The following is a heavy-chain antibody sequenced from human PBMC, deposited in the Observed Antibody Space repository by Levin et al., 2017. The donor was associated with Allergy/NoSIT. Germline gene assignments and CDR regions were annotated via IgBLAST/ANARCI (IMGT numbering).Heavy chain of an antibody. V-gene: IGHV3-11*01. CDR2: ISSSGSTI. J-gene: IGHJ3*02. D-gene: IGHD4-17*01. CDR1: GFTFSDYY. Sequence: KAGGSLRLSCAASGFTFSDYYMSWIRQAPGKGLEWVSYISSSGSTIYYADSVKGRFTISRDNAKNSLYLQMNSLRAEDTAVYYCARDRETTVTTDAFDIWGQGTMVTVSS. CDR3: ARDRETTVTTDAFDI.